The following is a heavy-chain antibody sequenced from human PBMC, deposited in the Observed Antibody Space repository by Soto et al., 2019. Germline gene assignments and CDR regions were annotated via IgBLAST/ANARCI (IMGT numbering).Heavy chain of an antibody. CDR3: AREGSYSAYNFAHGIQLWSFDF. J-gene: IGHJ4*02. D-gene: IGHD5-12*01. V-gene: IGHV4-4*07. CDR1: GGSINTFY. CDR2: IFSSGST. Sequence: SEALSLTCTVSGGSINTFYWSWVRQPAGKGLEWIGRIFSSGSTSFNPSLESRVAMSVDTSKNHFSLNLSSVTAADMAVYYCAREGSYSAYNFAHGIQLWSFDFWGQGALVTVSS.